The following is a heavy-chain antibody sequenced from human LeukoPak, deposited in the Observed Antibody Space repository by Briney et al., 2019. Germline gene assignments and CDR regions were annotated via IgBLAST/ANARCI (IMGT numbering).Heavy chain of an antibody. V-gene: IGHV3-23*01. J-gene: IGHJ4*02. CDR1: GFTFSSYA. D-gene: IGHD3-22*01. CDR2: ISNTGGTT. Sequence: PGGSLRLSCAASGFTFSSYAMNWVRQAPGKGLEWVSAISNTGGTTYYADSVKGRFTISRDNSKNTLYLQMNSLRAEDTAVYYCAKETWSSGCFDYWGQGTLVTVSS. CDR3: AKETWSSGCFDY.